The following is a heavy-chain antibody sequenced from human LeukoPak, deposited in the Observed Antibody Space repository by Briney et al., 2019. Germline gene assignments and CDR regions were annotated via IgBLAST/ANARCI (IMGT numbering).Heavy chain of an antibody. J-gene: IGHJ4*02. CDR1: GFTFDDYA. Sequence: PGGSLRLSCVASGFTFDDYAMHWVRQAPGKGLEWVSGISWNSGSIGYADSVKGRFTISRDNAKNSLYLQMNSLRAEDVALYYCAKSSGYSSGWYPVDPPYFDYWGQGTLVTVSS. D-gene: IGHD6-19*01. CDR3: AKSSGYSSGWYPVDPPYFDY. V-gene: IGHV3-9*03. CDR2: ISWNSGSI.